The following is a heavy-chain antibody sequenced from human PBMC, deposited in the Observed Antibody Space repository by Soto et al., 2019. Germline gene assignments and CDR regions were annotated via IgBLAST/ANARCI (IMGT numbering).Heavy chain of an antibody. V-gene: IGHV4-30-4*01. J-gene: IGHJ4*02. CDR1: GASISTGTYF. D-gene: IGHD2-2*01. Sequence: TLSLTCTVSGASISTGTYFWSWIRQAPGKGLEWIGYIYNIGTTSYHPSLEIRVTISADTSKNHFSLTLPSVPAADTAVYYCANTRKRLTQPVNLDFWGQGTLVTVSS. CDR3: ANTRKRLTQPVNLDF. CDR2: IYNIGTT.